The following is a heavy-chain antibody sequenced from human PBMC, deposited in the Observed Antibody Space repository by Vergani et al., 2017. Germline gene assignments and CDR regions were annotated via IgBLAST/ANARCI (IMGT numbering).Heavy chain of an antibody. Sequence: EVQLVESGGGLVQPGGSLRLSCAASGFTFDDYAMHWVRQAPGKGLEWVSGISWNSGSIGYADSVKGRFTISRDNAKNSLYLQMNSLRAEDTAVYYCAREPRSYYDSSGYYNCWGQGTLVTVSS. J-gene: IGHJ4*02. CDR2: ISWNSGSI. CDR3: AREPRSYYDSSGYYNC. D-gene: IGHD3-22*01. V-gene: IGHV3-9*01. CDR1: GFTFDDYA.